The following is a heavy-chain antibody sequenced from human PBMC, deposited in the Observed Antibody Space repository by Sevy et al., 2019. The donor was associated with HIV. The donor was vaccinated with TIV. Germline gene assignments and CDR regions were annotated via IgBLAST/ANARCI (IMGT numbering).Heavy chain of an antibody. V-gene: IGHV3-7*01. D-gene: IGHD1-26*01. Sequence: GGSLRLSCAASGFTFSANWMNWVRQAPGKGLEWVANIKGDGSDKHYVDSVEGRFTISRDNAKNLLYLQMNSLRVEDXXXXXXXXXXXGRFESWGQGTLVTVSS. CDR2: IKGDGSDK. J-gene: IGHJ4*02. CDR3: XXXXXGRFES. CDR1: GFTFSANW.